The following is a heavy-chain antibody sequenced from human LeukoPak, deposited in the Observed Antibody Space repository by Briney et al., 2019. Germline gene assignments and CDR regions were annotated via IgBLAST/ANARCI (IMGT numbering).Heavy chain of an antibody. J-gene: IGHJ4*02. CDR1: GFTFNNHW. CDR2: INSDGRRT. D-gene: IGHD6-19*01. V-gene: IGHV3-74*01. Sequence: GGSLRLSCAASGFTFNNHWMHWVRQAPGKGLVWVSRINSDGRRTTYADSVKGRFTISRDNARNSLYLQMNSLRAEDTAVYYCAREGGYSSGPDYWGQGTLVTVSS. CDR3: AREGGYSSGPDY.